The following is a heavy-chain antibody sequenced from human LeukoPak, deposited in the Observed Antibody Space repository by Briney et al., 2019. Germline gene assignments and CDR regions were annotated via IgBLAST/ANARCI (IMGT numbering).Heavy chain of an antibody. V-gene: IGHV4-59*08. CDR2: VYYTGST. J-gene: IGHJ4*02. CDR3: ARSGDEYDSTGFDH. Sequence: SETLSLTCSISGGSFRTYYWTWVRQPPGKSLEWIGCVYYTGSTVYNPSLRSRLALSIDTSNNQFSLKLNSVTAADTAVYFCARSGDEYDSTGFDHWGQGILVTVSS. D-gene: IGHD2/OR15-2a*01. CDR1: GGSFRTYY.